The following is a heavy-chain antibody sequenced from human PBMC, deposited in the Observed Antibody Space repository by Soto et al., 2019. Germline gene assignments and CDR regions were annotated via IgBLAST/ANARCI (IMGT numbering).Heavy chain of an antibody. J-gene: IGHJ4*02. CDR2: INHSGST. Sequence: SETLSLTCAVSGGSISSGGYYWTWIRQPPGTGLEWIGEINHSGSTNYAQKLQGRVTMTTDTSTSTAYMELKSLRSDDTAVYYCARDLTPTDYWGQGTLVTVSS. CDR1: GGSISSGGYY. V-gene: IGHV4-61*08. CDR3: ARDLTPTDY. D-gene: IGHD3-9*01.